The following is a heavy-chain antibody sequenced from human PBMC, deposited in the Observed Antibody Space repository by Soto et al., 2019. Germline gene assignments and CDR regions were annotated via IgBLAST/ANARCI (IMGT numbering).Heavy chain of an antibody. V-gene: IGHV3-23*01. CDR2: ILGGGIT. D-gene: IGHD2-8*02. J-gene: IGHJ3*02. CDR1: GFTCSSYD. Sequence: GGSLRLACAASGFTCSSYDMSWVRQAPGKGLEWVSTILGGGITHYPDSVKGRFTISRDNSKNTVFLQMNSLTAGDTAVYYCAKATATGGGAFDICGQGTMVTVSS. CDR3: AKATATGGGAFDI.